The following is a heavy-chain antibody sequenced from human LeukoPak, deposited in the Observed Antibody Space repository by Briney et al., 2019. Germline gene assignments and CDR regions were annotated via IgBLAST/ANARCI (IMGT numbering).Heavy chain of an antibody. CDR2: IKQDGGEK. CDR1: GFTFSSYW. V-gene: IGHV3-7*01. Sequence: GGSLRLSCAASGFTFSSYWMNWVRQAPGKGLEWVASIKQDGGEKSYVDSVKGRFTVSRDNAKNSLYLQMSSLRAEDTAVYYCARDGTAAGLYFDLWGQGTLVTVSS. CDR3: ARDGTAAGLYFDL. J-gene: IGHJ4*01. D-gene: IGHD6-13*01.